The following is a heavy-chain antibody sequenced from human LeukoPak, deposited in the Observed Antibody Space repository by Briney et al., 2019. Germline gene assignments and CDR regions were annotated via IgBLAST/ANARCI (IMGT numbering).Heavy chain of an antibody. Sequence: GASVKVSCKVSGYTLTELFMHWVRQAPGQGLEWMGGIIPIFGTANYAQKFQGRVTITADESTSTAYMELSSLRSEDTAVYYCARVPQSWGSGYFDYWGQGTLVTVSS. CDR1: GYTLTELF. D-gene: IGHD7-27*01. CDR3: ARVPQSWGSGYFDY. V-gene: IGHV1-69*13. J-gene: IGHJ4*02. CDR2: IIPIFGTA.